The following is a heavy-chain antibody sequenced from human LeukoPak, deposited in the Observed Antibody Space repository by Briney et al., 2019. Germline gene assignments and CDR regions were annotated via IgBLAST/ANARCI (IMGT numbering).Heavy chain of an antibody. CDR1: GFTFQETYA. CDR3: TKEMDPGGINV. V-gene: IGHV3-9*01. Sequence: GGSLRLSCGACGFTFQETYAMRWARPAPGKGVEGVAVFSLGSDSVCYADSVRGRFTGSRDRAKNSLYLQMNYLRREDTALYFCTKEMDPGGINVWGQGTKVIVSS. CDR2: FSLGSDSV. J-gene: IGHJ6*02. D-gene: IGHD2-2*03.